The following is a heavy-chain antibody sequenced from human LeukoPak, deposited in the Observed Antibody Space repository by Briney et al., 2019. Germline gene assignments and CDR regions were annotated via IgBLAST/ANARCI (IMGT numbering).Heavy chain of an antibody. Sequence: SQTLSLTCTVSGGSISSGGYYWSWIRQHPGKGLEWIGYIYYSGSTYYNPSLKSRVTISVDTSKNQFSLKLSSVTAADTAVYYCARDGYSSGWYDYWGQGTLVTVSS. CDR2: IYYSGST. D-gene: IGHD6-19*01. CDR3: ARDGYSSGWYDY. J-gene: IGHJ4*02. V-gene: IGHV4-31*03. CDR1: GGSISSGGYY.